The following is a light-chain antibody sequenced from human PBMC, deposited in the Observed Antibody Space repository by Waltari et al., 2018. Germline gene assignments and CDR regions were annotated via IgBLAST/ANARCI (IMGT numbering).Light chain of an antibody. CDR3: AAWDDSLNGHVV. J-gene: IGLJ2*01. CDR1: RSNIGSNA. V-gene: IGLV1-44*01. Sequence: QSLLTQPPSASGTPGQRVTISCSGSRSNIGSNAVSWYQQRPGTAPKLLIHSNNQRPSGVPDRFSCSKSGTSASLAISGLQSADEADYYCAAWDDSLNGHVVFGGGTKLTVL. CDR2: SNN.